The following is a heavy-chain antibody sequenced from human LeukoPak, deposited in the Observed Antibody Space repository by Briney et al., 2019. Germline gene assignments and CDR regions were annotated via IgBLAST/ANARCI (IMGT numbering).Heavy chain of an antibody. J-gene: IGHJ4*02. Sequence: LRLSCAASGFTFSTYEMNWVRQPPGKGLEWIGSIYYSGSTYYNPSLKSRVTISVDTSKNQFSLKLSSVTAADTAVYYCARPYGAAGLDWGQGTLVTVSS. D-gene: IGHD4-17*01. CDR3: ARPYGAAGLD. V-gene: IGHV4-39*01. CDR1: GFTFSTYE. CDR2: IYYSGST.